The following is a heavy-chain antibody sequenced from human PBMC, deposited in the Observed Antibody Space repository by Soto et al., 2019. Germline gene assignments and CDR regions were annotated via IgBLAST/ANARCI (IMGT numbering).Heavy chain of an antibody. J-gene: IGHJ6*02. CDR1: GFTFSSYA. D-gene: IGHD1-1*01. CDR2: ISYDGSNK. V-gene: IGHV3-30-3*01. Sequence: GGSLRLSCAASGFTFSSYAMHWVRQAPGKGLEWVAVISYDGSNKYYADSVKGRFTISRDNSKNTLYLQMNSLRAEDTAVYYCARVGWNDDYYYYGMDVWGQGTTVTVSS. CDR3: ARVGWNDDYYYYGMDV.